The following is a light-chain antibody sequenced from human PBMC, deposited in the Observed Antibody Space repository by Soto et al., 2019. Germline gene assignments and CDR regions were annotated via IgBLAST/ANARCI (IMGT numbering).Light chain of an antibody. Sequence: EIVLTQSPGTLSLSPGERATLSCRASQSVSSSYLAWYKQKPGEAPRLLIYGASSRATGIPGRFSGSGYGTDFTLTISRLEPEDFAVYYCQQYGSSPLTFGQGTKGEIK. CDR2: GAS. CDR3: QQYGSSPLT. CDR1: QSVSSSY. V-gene: IGKV3-20*01. J-gene: IGKJ1*01.